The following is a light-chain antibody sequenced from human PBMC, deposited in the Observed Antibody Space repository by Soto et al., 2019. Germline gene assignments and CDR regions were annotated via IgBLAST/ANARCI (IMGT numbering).Light chain of an antibody. CDR2: KAS. V-gene: IGKV1-5*03. CDR1: QTISSW. Sequence: TQSTSSLSVSVDDRVPITSRASQTISSWLAWYQQKPGKAPKLLIYKASTLKSGVPSRFSGSGSGTEFTLTISSLQPDDFATYYCQQYNSYSEAFGQGTKVDI. J-gene: IGKJ1*01. CDR3: QQYNSYSEA.